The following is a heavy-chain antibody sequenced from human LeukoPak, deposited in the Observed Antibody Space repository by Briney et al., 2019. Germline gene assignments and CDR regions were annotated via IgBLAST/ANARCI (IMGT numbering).Heavy chain of an antibody. CDR3: ARVSTSGPGNSITRAFDV. Sequence: PGGSLRLSCAASGFSFSNYAMHWVRQAPGKGLKWVAVISADGSNEYYADSVKGRITISRDNSKSTLYLRMNSLRAEDTAVYYCARVSTSGPGNSITRAFDVWGQGTMVTVSS. V-gene: IGHV3-30*04. J-gene: IGHJ3*01. D-gene: IGHD1-14*01. CDR1: GFSFSNYA. CDR2: ISADGSNE.